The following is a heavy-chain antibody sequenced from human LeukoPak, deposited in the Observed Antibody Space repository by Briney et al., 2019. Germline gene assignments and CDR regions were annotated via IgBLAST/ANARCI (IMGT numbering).Heavy chain of an antibody. D-gene: IGHD3-22*01. CDR2: ISKDGSTS. J-gene: IGHJ5*02. Sequence: PGGSLRLSCEASGFTFSNHWMHWVRHAPGKGLVWVSVISKDGSTSIYADSVGGRLTISRDNAKNTLYLQMNSLRVEDTSVYYCARDYYMGIVDQWGQGTRVTVSS. V-gene: IGHV3-74*01. CDR1: GFTFSNHW. CDR3: ARDYYMGIVDQ.